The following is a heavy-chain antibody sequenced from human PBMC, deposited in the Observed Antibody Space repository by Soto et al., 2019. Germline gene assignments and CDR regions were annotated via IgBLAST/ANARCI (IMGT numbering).Heavy chain of an antibody. CDR2: ISSTTNYI. CDR3: ARDKGYSYRYSH. V-gene: IGHV3-21*06. CDR1: GFTFTRYS. Sequence: GGSLRLSCAASGFTFTRYSMNWVRQAPGKGLEWVSSISSTTNYIYYGDSMKGRFTISRDNAKNSLYLEMNSLRAEDTAVYYCARDKGYSYRYSHWGQGTLVTVSS. D-gene: IGHD5-18*01. J-gene: IGHJ4*02.